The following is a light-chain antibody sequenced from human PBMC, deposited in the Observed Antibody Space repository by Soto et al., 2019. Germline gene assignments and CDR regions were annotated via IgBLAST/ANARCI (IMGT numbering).Light chain of an antibody. CDR3: QSYDSSVSKVV. CDR2: GNN. V-gene: IGLV1-40*01. CDR1: SSNIGAGYD. Sequence: QPVLTQPPSVSGAPGQRVTISCTGSSSNIGAGYDVHWYQQLPGTAPKLLISGNNNRPSGVPDRFSGSKSGTSASLAITWLQAEDEADYYCQSYDSSVSKVVFGGGTKLTVL. J-gene: IGLJ2*01.